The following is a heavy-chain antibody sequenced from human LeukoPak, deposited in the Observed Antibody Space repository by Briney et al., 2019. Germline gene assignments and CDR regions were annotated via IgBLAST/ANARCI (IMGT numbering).Heavy chain of an antibody. CDR2: ISAYNGNT. CDR3: ARGSGYSIKGYCYYYGMDV. J-gene: IGHJ6*02. V-gene: IGHV1-18*01. CDR1: GYTFTSYG. Sequence: ASVKVSCKASGYTFTSYGISWVRQAPGQGLEWMGWISAYNGNTNYAQKLQGRVTMTTDTSTSTAYMELRSLRSDDTAVYYCARGSGYSIKGYCYYYGMDVWGQGTTVTVSS. D-gene: IGHD6-13*01.